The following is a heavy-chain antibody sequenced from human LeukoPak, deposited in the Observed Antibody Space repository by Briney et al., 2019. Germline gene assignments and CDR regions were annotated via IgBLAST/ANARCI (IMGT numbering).Heavy chain of an antibody. V-gene: IGHV3-7*03. CDR1: GFTFSSYW. CDR3: ARSPVAGTSYYYYMDV. Sequence: GGSLRLSCAASGFTFSSYWMSWVRQAPGKGLEWVANIKQDGSEKYYVDSVKGRFTISRDNSQNTLYLQMNSLRAEDTAVYYCARSPVAGTSYYYYMDVWGKGTTVTISS. CDR2: IKQDGSEK. D-gene: IGHD6-19*01. J-gene: IGHJ6*03.